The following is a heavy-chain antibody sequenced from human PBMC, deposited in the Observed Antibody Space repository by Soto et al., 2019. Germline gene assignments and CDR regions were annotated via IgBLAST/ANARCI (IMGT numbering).Heavy chain of an antibody. V-gene: IGHV4-31*03. CDR2: IYYNGNT. CDR1: GFSISSCVYY. Sequence: SETLSLTCTVSGFSISSCVYYGSWIRQHPGRGLEWIGYIYYNGNTYYNPSLKSRVTVSVDTSKNQFSLNVRSVTAADTAVYYCARCSLVVIPVPGFDPWGQGTMVTVSS. CDR3: ARCSLVVIPVPGFDP. J-gene: IGHJ5*02. D-gene: IGHD2-15*01.